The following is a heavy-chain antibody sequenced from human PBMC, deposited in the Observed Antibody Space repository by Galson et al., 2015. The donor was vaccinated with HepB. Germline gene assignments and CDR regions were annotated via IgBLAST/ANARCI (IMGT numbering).Heavy chain of an antibody. CDR3: ARERINIADEGNALDI. J-gene: IGHJ3*02. V-gene: IGHV3-33*01. CDR1: GLTYTTYG. D-gene: IGHD6-13*01. CDR2: IWSDGVNK. Sequence: SLRLSCAVSGLTYTTYGMHWVRQAPGKGLEWVAIIWSDGVNKSYAASVKGRFTIFRDNSKNMLYLQMNSLRAEDTAVYYCARERINIADEGNALDIWGQGTMVTVSS.